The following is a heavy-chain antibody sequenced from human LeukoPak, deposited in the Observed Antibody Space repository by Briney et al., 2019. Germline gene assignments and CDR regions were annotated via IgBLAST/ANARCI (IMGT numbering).Heavy chain of an antibody. Sequence: ASVKVSCKASGYTFTSYGISWVRQAPGQGLEWMGWISAYNGNTNYAQKLQGRVTMTTDTSTSTAYMELRSLRSDDTAVYYCARDRYGSAPYYYGMDVWGKGTTVTVSS. CDR2: ISAYNGNT. CDR1: GYTFTSYG. J-gene: IGHJ6*04. D-gene: IGHD3-10*01. V-gene: IGHV1-18*01. CDR3: ARDRYGSAPYYYGMDV.